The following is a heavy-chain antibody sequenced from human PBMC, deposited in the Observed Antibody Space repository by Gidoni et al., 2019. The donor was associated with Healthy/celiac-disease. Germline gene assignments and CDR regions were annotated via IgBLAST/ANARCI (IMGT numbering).Heavy chain of an antibody. CDR1: GYTLTELS. CDR3: VIAAAGTIAAFDI. D-gene: IGHD6-13*01. Sequence: QVQLVQAGAEVQKPGTSAKVSSRVSGYTLTELSMHWVRQAPGKGLEWMGGFDPEDGETIYARKFQGRVTMTEDTSTDTAYMELSSLRSEDTAVYYCVIAAAGTIAAFDIWGQGTMVTVSS. CDR2: FDPEDGET. J-gene: IGHJ3*02. V-gene: IGHV1-24*01.